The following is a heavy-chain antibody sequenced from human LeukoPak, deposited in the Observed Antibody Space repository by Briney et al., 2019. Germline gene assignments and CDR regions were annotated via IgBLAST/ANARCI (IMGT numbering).Heavy chain of an antibody. J-gene: IGHJ3*02. V-gene: IGHV4-34*01. CDR3: ARARPGGWLQLPEAFDI. CDR2: INHSGST. Sequence: SETLSLTCTVSGDSFSNYYWTWIRQPPGRGLEWIGEINHSGSTNYNPSLKSRVTISVDTSKNQFSLKLSSVTAADTAVYYCARARPGGWLQLPEAFDIWGQGTMVTVSS. D-gene: IGHD5-24*01. CDR1: GDSFSNYY.